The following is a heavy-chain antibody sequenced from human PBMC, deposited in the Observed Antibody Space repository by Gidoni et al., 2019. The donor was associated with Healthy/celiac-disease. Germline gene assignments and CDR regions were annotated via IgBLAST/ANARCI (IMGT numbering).Heavy chain of an antibody. CDR2: IWYDGSKK. CDR1: GFPFSSSC. V-gene: IGHV3-33*01. Sequence: QVQLVESGGGVVQPGSALRLSCAAAGFPFSSSCGHWVRQAPCKGRGWVAVIWYDGSKKYNADSVKGRFTISRDNSKNTLYLQMNSLRAEDTAVYYCARDGCGSGSSQCSYGMDVWGQGTTVTVSS. D-gene: IGHD3-10*01. J-gene: IGHJ6*02. CDR3: ARDGCGSGSSQCSYGMDV.